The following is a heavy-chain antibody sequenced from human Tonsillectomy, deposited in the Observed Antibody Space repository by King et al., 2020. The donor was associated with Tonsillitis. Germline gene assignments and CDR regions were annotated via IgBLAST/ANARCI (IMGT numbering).Heavy chain of an antibody. CDR1: GFTFSSYA. J-gene: IGHJ5*02. V-gene: IGHV3-23*04. D-gene: IGHD3-10*01. CDR2: ISGSGGST. Sequence: VQLVESGGGLVQPGGSLRLSCAASGFTFSSYAMSWVRQAPGKGLEWVSAISGSGGSTYYADSVRGRFTISRDNSKNTLYLQMNSLIAEDTAVYYCAKDRLTMVRGVIIPTNWFDPWGQGTLVTVSS. CDR3: AKDRLTMVRGVIIPTNWFDP.